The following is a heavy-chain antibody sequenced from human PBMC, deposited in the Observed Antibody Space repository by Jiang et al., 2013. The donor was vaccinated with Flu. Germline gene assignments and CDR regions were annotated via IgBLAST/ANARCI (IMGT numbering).Heavy chain of an antibody. CDR1: GGTFSSYA. D-gene: IGHD6-13*01. V-gene: IGHV1-69*04. CDR2: IIPILGIA. J-gene: IGHJ4*02. CDR3: ARDPAADPL. Sequence: SGAEVKKPGSSVKVSCKASGGTFSSYAISWVRQAPGQGLEWMGRIIPILGIANYAQKSQGRVTITADKSTSTAYMELSSLRSGDTAVYYCARDPAADPLWGQGTLVTVSS.